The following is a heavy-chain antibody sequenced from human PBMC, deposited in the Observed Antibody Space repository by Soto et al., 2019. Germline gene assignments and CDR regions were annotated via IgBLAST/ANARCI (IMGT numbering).Heavy chain of an antibody. Sequence: QVQLVESGGGVVQPGRSLRLSCAASGFTFSSYAMHWVRQAPGKGLEWVAVISYDGSNKYYADSVKGRFTISRDNSKNTLYLQMNSLRAEDTAVYYCARAEYSSTIDYWGQGTLVTVSS. V-gene: IGHV3-30-3*01. J-gene: IGHJ4*02. CDR1: GFTFSSYA. CDR2: ISYDGSNK. D-gene: IGHD6-6*01. CDR3: ARAEYSSTIDY.